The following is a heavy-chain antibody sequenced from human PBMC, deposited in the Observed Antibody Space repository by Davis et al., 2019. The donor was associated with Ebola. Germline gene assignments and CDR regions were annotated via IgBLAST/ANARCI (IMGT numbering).Heavy chain of an antibody. J-gene: IGHJ4*02. V-gene: IGHV4-34*01. Sequence: GSLRLSCAASGFTFSSYAMSWVRQPPGKGLEWIGEINHSGSTNYNPSLKSRVTISVDTSKNQFSLKLSSVTAADTAVYYCARSRGYSGYALDYWGQGTLVTVSS. D-gene: IGHD5-12*01. CDR3: ARSRGYSGYALDY. CDR1: GFTFSSYA. CDR2: INHSGST.